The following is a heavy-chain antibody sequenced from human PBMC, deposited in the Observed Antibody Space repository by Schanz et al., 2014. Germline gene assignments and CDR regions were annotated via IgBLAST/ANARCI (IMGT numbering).Heavy chain of an antibody. J-gene: IGHJ3*01. CDR1: GFTFSSYW. CDR3: ARDRGFMVTHNDALDL. Sequence: EVQLVESGGGLVQPGGYLRLSCAASGFTFSSYWMHWVRQAPGKGLVWISRINSDGSSASYADSVKGRFTISRDNAKNSLYLQMSSLRDEDTAMYYCARDRGFMVTHNDALDLWGQGTMVSVSS. D-gene: IGHD3-10*01. V-gene: IGHV3-74*01. CDR2: INSDGSSA.